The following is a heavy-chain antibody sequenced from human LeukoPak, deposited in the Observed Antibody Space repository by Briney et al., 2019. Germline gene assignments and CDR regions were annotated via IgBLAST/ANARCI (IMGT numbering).Heavy chain of an antibody. CDR3: ARRGSYYYYYYMDV. V-gene: IGHV4-39*07. D-gene: IGHD1-26*01. CDR2: IYHSGST. Sequence: PSETLSLTCTVSGGSISSSSYYWGWIRQPPGKGLEWIGSIYHSGSTYYNPSLKSRVTISVDTSKNQFSLKLSSVTAADTAVYYCARRGSYYYYYYMDVWGKGTTVTVSS. J-gene: IGHJ6*03. CDR1: GGSISSSSYY.